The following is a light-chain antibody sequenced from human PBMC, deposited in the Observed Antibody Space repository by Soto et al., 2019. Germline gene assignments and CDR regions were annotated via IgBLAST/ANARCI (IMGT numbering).Light chain of an antibody. CDR1: SSDVGGYNY. CDR3: SSYAGSNNQGV. V-gene: IGLV2-8*01. J-gene: IGLJ2*01. Sequence: QSALTQPPSASGSPGQSVTISCTGTSSDVGGYNYVSWYQQHPGKAPKLMIYEVSKRPSGVPDRFSGSKSGNTASLTVSGLPAEDEADYYCSSYAGSNNQGVFGGGTKLTVL. CDR2: EVS.